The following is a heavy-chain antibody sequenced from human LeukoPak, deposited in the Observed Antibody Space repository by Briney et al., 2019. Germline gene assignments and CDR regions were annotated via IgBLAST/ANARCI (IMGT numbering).Heavy chain of an antibody. CDR1: GASISSYH. Sequence: SETLSLTCSVSGASISSYHWNWIRQPAGKGLEWIGRIYSSGNTNYNPSLRSRVTISEDTSKNQFSLKLSSVTAADTALYYCGRGPGVVAGPHYFDSWGQGIVVTVSS. CDR3: GRGPGVVAGPHYFDS. J-gene: IGHJ4*02. D-gene: IGHD6-19*01. V-gene: IGHV4-4*07. CDR2: IYSSGNT.